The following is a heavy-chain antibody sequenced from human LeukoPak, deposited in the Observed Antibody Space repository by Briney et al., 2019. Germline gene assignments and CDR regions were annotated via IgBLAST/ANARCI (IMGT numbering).Heavy chain of an antibody. CDR1: GDSVSSNSAT. CDR2: TYYRSKWYN. D-gene: IGHD1/OR15-1a*01. V-gene: IGHV6-1*01. J-gene: IGHJ4*02. Sequence: SQTLSLTCAISGDSVSSNSATWNWIRQSPSRGLEWQGRTYYRSKWYNDYGVSVKSRITINPDTSKNQFSLQLKSVTPEDTAVYYCARAMRKTAAGTFYFDYWGQGTLVTISS. CDR3: ARAMRKTAAGTFYFDY.